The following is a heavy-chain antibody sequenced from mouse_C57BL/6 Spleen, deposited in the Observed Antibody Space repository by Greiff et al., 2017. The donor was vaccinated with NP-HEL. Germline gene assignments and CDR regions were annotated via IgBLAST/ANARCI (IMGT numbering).Heavy chain of an antibody. V-gene: IGHV1-80*01. CDR1: GYAFRSYW. J-gene: IGHJ3*01. D-gene: IGHD4-1*01. Sequence: VQLVESGAELVKPGASVKISCKASGYAFRSYWMNWVKQRPGKGLEWIGQIYPGDGDTNYNGKFKGKATLTADTSSSTAYMQLSSLTSEDSAVYFCARRETGSSFADWGQGTLVTVSA. CDR2: IYPGDGDT. CDR3: ARRETGSSFAD.